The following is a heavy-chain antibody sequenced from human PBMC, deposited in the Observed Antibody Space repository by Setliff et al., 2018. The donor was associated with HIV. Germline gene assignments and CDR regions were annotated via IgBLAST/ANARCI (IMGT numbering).Heavy chain of an antibody. Sequence: LRLSCAASGFTFSNYWMHWVRQAPGKGLVWVSRINPDGGVTNYADSVKGRFTISRDNAKNTLYLQMNSLRAEDTAVYYCARDVIYGSGSCDYWGRGTLVTVSS. CDR3: ARDVIYGSGSCDY. J-gene: IGHJ4*02. V-gene: IGHV3-74*01. D-gene: IGHD3-10*01. CDR1: GFTFSNYW. CDR2: INPDGGVT.